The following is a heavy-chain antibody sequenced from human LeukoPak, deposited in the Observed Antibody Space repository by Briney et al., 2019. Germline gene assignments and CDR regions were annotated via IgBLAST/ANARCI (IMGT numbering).Heavy chain of an antibody. CDR1: GGSISSSSYY. J-gene: IGHJ4*02. D-gene: IGHD3-22*01. CDR3: AREGWDSSGENYFDY. Sequence: SETLSLTCTVSGGSISSSSYYWGWIRQPPGKGLEWIGSIYYSGSTYYNPSLKSRVTISVDTYKNQFSLKLSSVTAADTAVYYCAREGWDSSGENYFDYWGQGTLVTVSS. CDR2: IYYSGST. V-gene: IGHV4-39*07.